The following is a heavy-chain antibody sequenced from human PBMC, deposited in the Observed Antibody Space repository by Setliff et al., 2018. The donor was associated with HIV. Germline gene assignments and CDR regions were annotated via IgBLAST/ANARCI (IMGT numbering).Heavy chain of an antibody. Sequence: PSETLSLTCTVSGAFNSRYYWSWIRQPPGKGLEWIGYFCYTGSSNYNRALKSRVTMSLDRSKSQFSLKLSSVTAADTAVYYCARGGGSRAATSSYYYMDVWGKGTTVTVSS. CDR2: FCYTGSS. CDR3: ARGGGSRAATSSYYYMDV. D-gene: IGHD2-15*01. CDR1: GAFNSRYY. V-gene: IGHV4-59*12. J-gene: IGHJ6*03.